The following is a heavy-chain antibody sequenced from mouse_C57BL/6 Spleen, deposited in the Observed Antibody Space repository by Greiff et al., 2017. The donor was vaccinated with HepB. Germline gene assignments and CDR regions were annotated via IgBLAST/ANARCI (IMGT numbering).Heavy chain of an antibody. CDR1: GYTFTSYW. CDR3: ASPYDYDFAY. J-gene: IGHJ3*01. D-gene: IGHD2-4*01. Sequence: QVQLQQSGAELVKPGASVKLSCKASGYTFTSYWMQWVKQRPGQGLEWIGEIDPSDSYTNYNQKFKGKATLTVDTSSSTAYMQLSILTSEDSAVYYCASPYDYDFAYWGQGTLVTVSA. CDR2: IDPSDSYT. V-gene: IGHV1-50*01.